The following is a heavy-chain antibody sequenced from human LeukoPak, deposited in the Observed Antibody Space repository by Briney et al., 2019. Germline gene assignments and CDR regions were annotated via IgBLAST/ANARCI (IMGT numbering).Heavy chain of an antibody. D-gene: IGHD5/OR15-5a*01. J-gene: IGHJ4*02. CDR1: GLTFSSSW. CDR2: INSDGVST. V-gene: IGHV3-74*01. Sequence: GGSLRLSCAASGLTFSSSWMHWVRQAPGKGLLWVSRINSDGVSTNYADSVRGRFTISRDNVKNTLYLQMNSLRAEDTAVYFCARSLSSASRVDFWGQGTLVTVSS. CDR3: ARSLSSASRVDF.